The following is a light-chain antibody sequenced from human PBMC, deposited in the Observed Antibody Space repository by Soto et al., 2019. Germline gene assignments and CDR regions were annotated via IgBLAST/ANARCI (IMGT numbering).Light chain of an antibody. CDR1: QSVSSSY. V-gene: IGKV3-20*01. CDR2: GAS. CDR3: QQYGRGT. J-gene: IGKJ1*01. Sequence: EIVLTQSPGTLSLSPGERATLSCRASQSVSSSYLAWYQQKPGQAPRLLIYGASSRATGIPDRFSGSGSGTDVTLTISRLEPEDCAVYYCQQYGRGTFGQGTKVEIK.